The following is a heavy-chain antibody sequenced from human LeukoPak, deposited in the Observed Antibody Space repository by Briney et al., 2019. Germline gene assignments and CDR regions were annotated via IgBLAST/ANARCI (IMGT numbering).Heavy chain of an antibody. CDR2: IYYSGST. V-gene: IGHV4-61*01. CDR1: GGSISSSSYY. J-gene: IGHJ4*02. D-gene: IGHD6-13*01. CDR3: ARSSWYDLDY. Sequence: SETLSLTCTVSGGSISSSSYYWSWIRQPPGKGLEWIGYIYYSGSTNYNPSLKSRVTISVDTSKNQFSLKLSSVTAADTAVYYCARSSWYDLDYWGQGTLVTVSS.